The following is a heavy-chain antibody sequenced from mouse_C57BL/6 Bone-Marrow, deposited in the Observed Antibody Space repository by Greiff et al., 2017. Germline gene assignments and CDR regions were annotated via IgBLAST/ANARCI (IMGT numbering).Heavy chain of an antibody. V-gene: IGHV1-50*01. CDR2: IDPSDSYT. D-gene: IGHD1-1*01. CDR3: TRDYGSFY. Sequence: QVQLQQPGAELVKPGASVKLSCKASGYTFTSYWMQWVKQRPGQGLEWIGEIDPSDSYTNYNQKFKGKATLTVDTTSSTAYMQLNSLKSEDSAVYYYTRDYGSFYWGQGTTLTVSS. CDR1: GYTFTSYW. J-gene: IGHJ2*01.